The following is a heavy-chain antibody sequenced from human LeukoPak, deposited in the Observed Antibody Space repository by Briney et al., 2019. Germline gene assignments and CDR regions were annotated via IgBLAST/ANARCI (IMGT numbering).Heavy chain of an antibody. V-gene: IGHV4-34*01. CDR1: GGSFSGYY. J-gene: IGHJ4*02. CDR3: ARSDTAMVDY. Sequence: SETLSLTCAVYGGSFSGYYWSWIRQPPGKGLEWIGEINHSGSTNYNPSLKSRVTISVDTSKNQFSLKLSSVTAADTAVYYCARSDTAMVDYWGQRTLVTVSS. D-gene: IGHD5-18*01. CDR2: INHSGST.